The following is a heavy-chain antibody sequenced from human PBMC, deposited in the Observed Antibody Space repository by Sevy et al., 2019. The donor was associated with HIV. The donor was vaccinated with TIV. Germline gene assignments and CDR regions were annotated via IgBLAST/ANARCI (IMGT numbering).Heavy chain of an antibody. J-gene: IGHJ4*02. CDR1: GFTFRNYS. D-gene: IGHD3-22*01. CDR3: ASNYDSSGYRFDY. Sequence: GGSLRLSCATSGFTFRNYSMNWVRQAPGKGLEWVSTISDRNNYIFYADSVKGRFTISRDKAMKSVFLQMNSLRADDTAVYYCASNYDSSGYRFDYWGQGILVTVSS. V-gene: IGHV3-21*01. CDR2: ISDRNNYI.